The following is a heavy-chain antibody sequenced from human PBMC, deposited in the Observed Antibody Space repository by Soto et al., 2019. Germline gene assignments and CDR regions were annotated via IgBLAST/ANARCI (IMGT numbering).Heavy chain of an antibody. Sequence: EVQLLESGGGLVQPGGSLRLSCAASGFTFSSYAMSWVRQAPGKGLEWVSAISGSGGSTYYADSVKGRFTISRDNSKNTLYLQMNSLRAEDTAVYYCAKEGGYIVVVPAALDYWGQGTLVTVSS. CDR2: ISGSGGST. J-gene: IGHJ4*02. CDR1: GFTFSSYA. V-gene: IGHV3-23*01. CDR3: AKEGGYIVVVPAALDY. D-gene: IGHD2-2*01.